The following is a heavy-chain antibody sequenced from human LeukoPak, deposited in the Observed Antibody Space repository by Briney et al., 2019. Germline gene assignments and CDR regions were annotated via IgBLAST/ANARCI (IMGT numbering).Heavy chain of an antibody. D-gene: IGHD3-22*01. V-gene: IGHV4-59*01. J-gene: IGHJ4*02. CDR1: GGSISSYY. Sequence: PSETLSLTCTVSGGSISSYYWSWIRQPPGKGLEWIGYIYYSGSTNYNPSLKSRVTISVDTSKNQFSLKLSSVTAADTAVYYCARDPGYDSSGYYYGYFDYWGLGTLVTVSS. CDR2: IYYSGST. CDR3: ARDPGYDSSGYYYGYFDY.